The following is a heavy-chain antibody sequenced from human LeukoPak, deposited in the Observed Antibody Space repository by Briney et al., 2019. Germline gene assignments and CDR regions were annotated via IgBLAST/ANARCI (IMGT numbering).Heavy chain of an antibody. V-gene: IGHV3-23*01. CDR2: ISGSGGST. CDR3: AGMVRGTINWFDP. CDR1: GFTFSSYA. D-gene: IGHD3-10*01. Sequence: AGGSLRLSCAASGFTFSSYAMSWVRQAPGKGLELVSAISGSGGSTYYADSVKGRFTISRDNSKNTLYLQMNSLSAEDTAVYYCAGMVRGTINWFDPWGQGTLVTVSS. J-gene: IGHJ5*02.